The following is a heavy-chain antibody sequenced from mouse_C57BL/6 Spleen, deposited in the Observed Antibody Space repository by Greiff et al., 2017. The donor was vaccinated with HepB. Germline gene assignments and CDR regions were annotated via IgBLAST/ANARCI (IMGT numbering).Heavy chain of an antibody. D-gene: IGHD1-1*01. CDR1: GYTFTDYY. Sequence: VQLQQSGPELVKPGASVKISCKASGYTFTDYYMNWVKQSHGKSLEWIGDINPNNGGTSYNQKFKGKATLTVDKSSSTAYMELRSLTSEDSAVYYCARTIYYGTPDVWCTGTTVTVSS. CDR3: ARTIYYGTPDV. J-gene: IGHJ1*03. CDR2: INPNNGGT. V-gene: IGHV1-26*01.